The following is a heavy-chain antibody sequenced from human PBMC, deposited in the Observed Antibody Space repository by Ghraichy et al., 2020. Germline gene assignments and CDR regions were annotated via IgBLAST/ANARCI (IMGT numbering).Heavy chain of an antibody. Sequence: LSLTCAASDFTFSTYGMHWVRQAPGKGLEWVAVISSDGRKIYYADSVKGQFTISRDNSKNTLYLQMNSLRAEDTAVYYCAKDMFSPRVSPLYYYHGMDVWGQGTTVIVSS. CDR3: AKDMFSPRVSPLYYYHGMDV. CDR1: DFTFSTYG. V-gene: IGHV3-30*18. D-gene: IGHD3-10*01. CDR2: ISSDGRKI. J-gene: IGHJ6*02.